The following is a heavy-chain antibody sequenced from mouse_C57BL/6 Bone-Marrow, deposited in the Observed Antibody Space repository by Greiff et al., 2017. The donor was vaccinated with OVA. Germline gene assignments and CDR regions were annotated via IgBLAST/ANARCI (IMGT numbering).Heavy chain of an antibody. CDR3: AFYYGSSYRYFDV. V-gene: IGHV1-39*01. CDR1: GYSFTDYN. J-gene: IGHJ1*03. D-gene: IGHD1-1*01. CDR2: INPNYGTN. Sequence: LVESGPELVKPGASVKISCKASGYSFTDYNMNWVKQSNGKSLEWIGVINPNYGTNSYNQKFKGKATLTVDQSSSTAYMQLNSLTSEDSAVYYCAFYYGSSYRYFDVWGTGTTVTVSS.